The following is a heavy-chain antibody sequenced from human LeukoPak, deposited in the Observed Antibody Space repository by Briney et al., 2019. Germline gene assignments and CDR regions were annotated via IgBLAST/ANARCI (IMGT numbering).Heavy chain of an antibody. Sequence: PSETLSLTRTVSGGSISSYYWSWIRQPAGKGLEWIGRFYTSGSTNYNPSLKSRVTMSVDTSKNQFSLKLTSVTAADTAVYYCARDRGEYSSSSAYYSYYYMDVWGKGTTVTVSS. CDR3: ARDRGEYSSSSAYYSYYYMDV. CDR2: FYTSGST. CDR1: GGSISSYY. J-gene: IGHJ6*03. V-gene: IGHV4-4*07. D-gene: IGHD6-6*01.